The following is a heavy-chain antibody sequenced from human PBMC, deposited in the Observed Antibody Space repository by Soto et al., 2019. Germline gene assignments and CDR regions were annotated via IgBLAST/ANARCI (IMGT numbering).Heavy chain of an antibody. CDR3: AREVAGTYGMHV. CDR2: SSSSSSYI. CDR1: GFTFSSYS. J-gene: IGHJ6*02. V-gene: IGHV3-21*01. Sequence: EVPMVESGGGLVPPGGSLTLSCAASGFTFSSYSMNWVRQAPGKGLGWVSSSSSSSSYIYYAGSVKGRFTVSRNMAKNSMCLQMNSMTVEDSAEYDCAREVAGTYGMHVWGQGTTVTVSS. D-gene: IGHD6-19*01.